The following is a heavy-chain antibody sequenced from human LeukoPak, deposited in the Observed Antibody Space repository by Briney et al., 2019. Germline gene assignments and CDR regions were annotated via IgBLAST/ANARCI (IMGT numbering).Heavy chain of an antibody. CDR3: ARGAQSGHFDY. D-gene: IGHD3-10*01. CDR2: ISSSSSTI. CDR1: GFTFSSYS. J-gene: IGHJ4*02. V-gene: IGHV3-48*01. Sequence: GGSLRLSCAASGFTFSSYSMNWVRQAPGKGLEWVSYISSSSSTIYYADSVKGRFTISRDNAKNSLYLQMNSLRAEDTAVYYCARGAQSGHFDYWGQGSLVTISS.